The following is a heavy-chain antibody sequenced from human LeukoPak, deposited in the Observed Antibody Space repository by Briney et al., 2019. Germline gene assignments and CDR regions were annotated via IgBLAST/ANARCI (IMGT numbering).Heavy chain of an antibody. CDR2: IYYSGST. CDR1: GGSISSGGYS. D-gene: IGHD4-17*01. CDR3: ARHVLRRGPWFFEY. V-gene: IGHV4-30-4*07. J-gene: IGHJ4*02. Sequence: PSETLSLTCAVSGGSISSGGYSWSWIRQPPGKGLEWIGYIYYSGSTYYNPSLKSRVTISVDTSKNQFSLKLSSVTAADTAVYYCARHVLRRGPWFFEYWGQGTLVTVSS.